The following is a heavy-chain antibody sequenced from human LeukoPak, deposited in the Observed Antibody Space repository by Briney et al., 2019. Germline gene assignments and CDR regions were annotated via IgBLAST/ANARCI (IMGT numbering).Heavy chain of an antibody. CDR1: GFTFSSYS. CDR3: ARDQPYDY. Sequence: PGGSLRLSCSASGFTFSSYSMNWVRQAPGKGLEWVSYISSSSSSYIYYADSVKGRFTISRDNAKNSLYLQMNSLRAEDTAVYYCARDQPYDYWGQGTLVTVSS. CDR2: ISSSSSSYI. J-gene: IGHJ4*02. V-gene: IGHV3-21*05.